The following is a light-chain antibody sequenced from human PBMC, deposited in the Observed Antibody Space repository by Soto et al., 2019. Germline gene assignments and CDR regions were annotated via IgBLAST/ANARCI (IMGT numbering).Light chain of an antibody. J-gene: IGKJ1*01. CDR2: DAS. CDR1: QNVISNY. V-gene: IGKV3-20*01. CDR3: QQYGISPPWT. Sequence: EILLTQSPGTLSLSPGESATLSCRASQNVISNYLAWYQQKPGQAPRLLISDASYRATGIPDRFSGSGSGTDFTLTISRLEPEDFAVYYCQQYGISPPWTFGQGTKVEIK.